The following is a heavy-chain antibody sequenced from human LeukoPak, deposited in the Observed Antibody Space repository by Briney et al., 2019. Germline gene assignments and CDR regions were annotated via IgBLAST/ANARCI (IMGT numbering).Heavy chain of an antibody. V-gene: IGHV3-7*01. D-gene: IGHD1-26*01. CDR1: GFTFSNYW. CDR3: ARDVVGALDY. J-gene: IGHJ4*02. CDR2: IRPDGGER. Sequence: PGRSLRLSCAASGFTFSNYWMSWVRQAPGKGLEWVANIRPDGGERNYVDSVEGRFTISRDNGKNSLYLQMHSLRAEDTAVYYCARDVVGALDYWSQGTLVTVSS.